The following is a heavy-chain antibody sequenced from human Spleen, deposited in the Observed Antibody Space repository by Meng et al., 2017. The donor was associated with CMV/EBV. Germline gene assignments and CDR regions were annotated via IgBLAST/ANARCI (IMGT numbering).Heavy chain of an antibody. V-gene: IGHV3-53*01. D-gene: IGHD5-18*01. CDR2: IYRGGNT. Sequence: GESLKISCAASGFTVSLNYMTWVRQAPGKGLEWVSFIYRGGNTYYADSVKGRFTISRDNSKNTLYLQMNSLRAEDTAVYYCARCPYSYGDWYFDLWGRGTLVTVSS. CDR1: GFTVSLNY. CDR3: ARCPYSYGDWYFDL. J-gene: IGHJ2*01.